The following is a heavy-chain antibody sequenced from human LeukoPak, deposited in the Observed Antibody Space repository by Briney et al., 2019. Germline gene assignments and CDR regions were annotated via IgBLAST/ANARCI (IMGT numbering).Heavy chain of an antibody. CDR2: ISYDGSNK. Sequence: GRSLRLSCAASGFTFSSYAMHWVRQAPGKGLEWVAVISYDGSNKYYADSVKGRFTISRDNSKNTLYLQMNSLRAEDTAVYYCARGLTGLADFDYWGQGTLVTVSS. CDR1: GFTFSSYA. J-gene: IGHJ4*02. CDR3: ARGLTGLADFDY. V-gene: IGHV3-30*04. D-gene: IGHD3-16*01.